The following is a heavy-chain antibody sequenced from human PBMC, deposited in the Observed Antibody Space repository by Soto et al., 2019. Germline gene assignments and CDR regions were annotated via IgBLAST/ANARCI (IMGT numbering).Heavy chain of an antibody. CDR2: IYYSGST. Sequence: PSETLSLTCTVSGGSISSGDYYWSWIRQPPGKGLEWIGYIYYSGSTYYNPSLKSRVTISVDTSKNQFSLKLSSVTAADTAVYYCARGDYYGSGSYSNYYYGMDVWGQGTTVTVSS. CDR1: GGSISSGDYY. V-gene: IGHV4-30-4*01. D-gene: IGHD3-10*01. CDR3: ARGDYYGSGSYSNYYYGMDV. J-gene: IGHJ6*02.